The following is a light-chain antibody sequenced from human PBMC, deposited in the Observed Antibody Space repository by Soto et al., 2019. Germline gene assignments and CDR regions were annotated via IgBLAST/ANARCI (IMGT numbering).Light chain of an antibody. CDR1: QCISSNY. CDR2: GAS. Sequence: DIVLTPSPGTLSLFPGERATLSCRASQCISSNYLAWYQHKPGQAPRLLIHGASNTATGIPDSFSGAGLVTDFPLTISRLEPEDCAVYYCHQYGRAPAWTFGQGTKVEIK. J-gene: IGKJ1*01. CDR3: HQYGRAPAWT. V-gene: IGKV3-20*01.